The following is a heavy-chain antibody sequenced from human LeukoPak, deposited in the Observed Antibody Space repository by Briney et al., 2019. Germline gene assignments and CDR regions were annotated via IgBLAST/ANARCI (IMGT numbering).Heavy chain of an antibody. CDR3: ARGATLEYYYGRSTYDAFDI. J-gene: IGHJ3*02. V-gene: IGHV1-2*02. CDR1: GYTFTGYY. Sequence: ASVKVSCKASGYTFTGYYMHWVRQAPGQGLEWMGWINPNSGGTNYAQKFQGRVTMTRDTSISTAYMELSRLRSDDTAVYYCARGATLEYYYGRSTYDAFDIWGQGTMVTVSS. CDR2: INPNSGGT. D-gene: IGHD3-10*01.